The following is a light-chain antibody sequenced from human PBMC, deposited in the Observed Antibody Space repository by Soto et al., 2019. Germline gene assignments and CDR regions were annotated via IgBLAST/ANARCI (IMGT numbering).Light chain of an antibody. Sequence: DIQMTQFPSSLSPSVGDRVTMTCRASQDASIYVNWYQQKSGEAPKLLIFAASSLPSGVPSRFSGGGSGTDFTLTISSLEADDFATYYCQQSHSAPYTFGQGTKLEI. CDR1: QDASIY. CDR3: QQSHSAPYT. J-gene: IGKJ2*01. CDR2: AAS. V-gene: IGKV1-39*01.